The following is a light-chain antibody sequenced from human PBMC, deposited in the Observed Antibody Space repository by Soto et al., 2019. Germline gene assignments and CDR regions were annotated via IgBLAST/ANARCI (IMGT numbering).Light chain of an antibody. CDR1: ESISNN. V-gene: IGKV3-20*01. Sequence: EIGMTQSPATLSVSPGERATLSCRAGESISNNLAWYQQKPGQAPRLLIYGALSRATGIPDRFSGSGSGTDFSLTISRLEPEDFAVYYCQQYGSWTFGQGTKVDIK. J-gene: IGKJ1*01. CDR2: GAL. CDR3: QQYGSWT.